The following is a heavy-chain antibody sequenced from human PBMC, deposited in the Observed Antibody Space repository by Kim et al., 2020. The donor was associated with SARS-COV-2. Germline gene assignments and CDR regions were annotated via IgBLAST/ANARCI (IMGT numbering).Heavy chain of an antibody. CDR1: GFTFSSYG. CDR2: ISYDGSKK. J-gene: IGHJ4*02. CDR3: ATTEGAIMYK. D-gene: IGHD3-16*01. V-gene: IGHV3-30*03. Sequence: GGSLRLSCAASGFTFSSYGMHWVRQAPGKGLEWVAVISYDGSKKYYADSVKGRFTISRDNAKNSLYLQMNSLTAEDTAVYYCATTEGAIMYKGGPGTPVTASS.